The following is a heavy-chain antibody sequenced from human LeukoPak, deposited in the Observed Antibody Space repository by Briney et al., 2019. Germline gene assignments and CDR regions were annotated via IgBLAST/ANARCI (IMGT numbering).Heavy chain of an antibody. D-gene: IGHD6-19*01. Sequence: KPSETLSLTCTVSGGSISSGGYYWSWIRQPPGKGLEWIGYIYHSGSTYYNPSLKSRVTISVDRSKNQFSLKLSSVTAADTAVYYCARQYSGWMDYFDYWGQGTLVTVSS. CDR1: GGSISSGGYY. J-gene: IGHJ4*02. CDR2: IYHSGST. CDR3: ARQYSGWMDYFDY. V-gene: IGHV4-30-2*01.